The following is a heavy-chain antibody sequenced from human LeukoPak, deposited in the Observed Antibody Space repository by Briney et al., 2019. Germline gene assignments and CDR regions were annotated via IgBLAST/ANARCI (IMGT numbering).Heavy chain of an antibody. D-gene: IGHD3-22*01. J-gene: IGHJ3*02. Sequence: SETLSLTCTVSGGSISSSSYYWGWTRQPPGEGLEWIGSIYYSGSTYYNPSLKSRVTISVDTSKNQFSLKLSSVTAADTAVYYCARLRNYYDSSGYYYRDAFDIWGQGTMVTVSS. CDR1: GGSISSSSYY. CDR2: IYYSGST. V-gene: IGHV4-39*01. CDR3: ARLRNYYDSSGYYYRDAFDI.